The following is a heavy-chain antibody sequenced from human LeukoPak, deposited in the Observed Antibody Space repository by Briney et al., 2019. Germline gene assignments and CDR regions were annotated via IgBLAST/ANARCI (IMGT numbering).Heavy chain of an antibody. D-gene: IGHD4-17*01. CDR3: ARESFHYGDYRDAFDI. CDR1: GYSFTSYW. V-gene: IGHV5-51*01. J-gene: IGHJ3*02. Sequence: GESLKISCKGSGYSFTSYWIGWVRQMPGKGLEWMGIIYPGDSDTRYSPSFQGQVTISADKSISTAYLQWSSLKASDTAMYYCARESFHYGDYRDAFDIWGQGTMVTVSS. CDR2: IYPGDSDT.